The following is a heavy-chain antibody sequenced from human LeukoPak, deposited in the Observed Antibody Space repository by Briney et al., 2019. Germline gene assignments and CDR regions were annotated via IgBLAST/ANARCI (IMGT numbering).Heavy chain of an antibody. J-gene: IGHJ4*02. CDR1: GFTFSSYA. V-gene: IGHV3-20*04. Sequence: PGGSLRLSCAASGFTFSSYAMSWVRQAPGKGLEWVSGINWNGGSTGYTDSLKGRFTISRDTAKNSLYLEMNSLRAEDTAFYYCARDGRSGWYADYWGRGTLVTVSS. CDR2: INWNGGST. D-gene: IGHD6-19*01. CDR3: ARDGRSGWYADY.